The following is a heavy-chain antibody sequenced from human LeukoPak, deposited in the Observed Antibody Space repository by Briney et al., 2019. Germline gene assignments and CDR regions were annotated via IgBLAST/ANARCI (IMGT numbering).Heavy chain of an antibody. CDR3: ARDSFGDYECLADY. Sequence: GGSLRLSCAASGFTFSDYYMSWIRQGPGKGLEWVSYISSSSSCTNYADSVKGRFTISRDNAKNSLYLQMNSLRAEDTAVYYCARDSFGDYECLADYWGQGTLVTVSS. J-gene: IGHJ4*02. V-gene: IGHV3-11*06. D-gene: IGHD4-17*01. CDR2: ISSSSSCT. CDR1: GFTFSDYY.